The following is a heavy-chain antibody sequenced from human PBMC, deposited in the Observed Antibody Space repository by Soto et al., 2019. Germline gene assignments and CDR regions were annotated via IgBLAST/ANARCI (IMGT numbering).Heavy chain of an antibody. J-gene: IGHJ4*02. CDR3: ARRGGFYSSSSGYYFDY. Sequence: QVQLQESGPGLVKPSQTLSLTCTVSGGSISSGGYYWSWIRQHPGKGLEWIGYIYYSGSTYYNPXRKSPVTISLXXSXNXFPLKLSSVTAADTAVYYCARRGGFYSSSSGYYFDYWGQGTLVTVSS. CDR1: GGSISSGGYY. CDR2: IYYSGST. D-gene: IGHD6-6*01. V-gene: IGHV4-31*01.